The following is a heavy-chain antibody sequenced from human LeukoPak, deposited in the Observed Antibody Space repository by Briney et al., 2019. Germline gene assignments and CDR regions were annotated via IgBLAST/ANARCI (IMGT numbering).Heavy chain of an antibody. J-gene: IGHJ5*02. V-gene: IGHV1-69*04. Sequence: GASVKVSCKASGGTFSSYAISWVRQAPGQGLEWMGRIIPILGIANYAQKFQGRVTITADKSTSTAYMELRSLRSDDTAVYYCARAVEYSSSKGLYWFDPWGQGTLVTVSS. CDR1: GGTFSSYA. D-gene: IGHD6-6*01. CDR3: ARAVEYSSSKGLYWFDP. CDR2: IIPILGIA.